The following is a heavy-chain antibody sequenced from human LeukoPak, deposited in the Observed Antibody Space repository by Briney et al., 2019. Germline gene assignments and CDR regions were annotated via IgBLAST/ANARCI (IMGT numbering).Heavy chain of an antibody. CDR3: ARGPLGYDSSGYHQTRSYFDY. V-gene: IGHV1-69*13. CDR1: GGTFSNYA. D-gene: IGHD3-22*01. J-gene: IGHJ4*02. Sequence: SVKVSCKASGGTFSNYAISWVRQAPGQGLEWMGGIITNFGTTNYAQKFQGRVTITADESTSTAYMELSSLRSEDTAVYYCARGPLGYDSSGYHQTRSYFDYWGQGTLVTVSS. CDR2: IITNFGTT.